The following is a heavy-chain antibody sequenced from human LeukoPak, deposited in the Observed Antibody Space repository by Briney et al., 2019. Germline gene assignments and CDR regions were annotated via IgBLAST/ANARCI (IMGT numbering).Heavy chain of an antibody. CDR1: GGSFSSYA. CDR3: ARVSSNSPPDY. V-gene: IGHV1-69*04. Sequence: GASVKVSCKASGGSFSSYAISWVRQAPGQGLEWMGRIIPILDITNYAQKFQGRVMITADKSTSTAYMELSSLRSEDTAVYYCARVSSNSPPDYWGQGTLVTVSS. J-gene: IGHJ4*02. CDR2: IIPILDIT.